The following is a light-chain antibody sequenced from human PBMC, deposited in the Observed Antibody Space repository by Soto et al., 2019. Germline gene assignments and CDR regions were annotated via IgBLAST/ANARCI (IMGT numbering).Light chain of an antibody. CDR2: WAS. Sequence: DIVMTQSPDSLAVSLGERATINCKSSQSVLYSSNNKNYLAWYQQKPGQPPTLLIYWASTRESGVPDRFSGSGSGTDFTLTINTLQAEDVAVYYCQQYYSTPRTFGQGTKVEIK. J-gene: IGKJ1*01. CDR3: QQYYSTPRT. CDR1: QSVLYSSNNKNY. V-gene: IGKV4-1*01.